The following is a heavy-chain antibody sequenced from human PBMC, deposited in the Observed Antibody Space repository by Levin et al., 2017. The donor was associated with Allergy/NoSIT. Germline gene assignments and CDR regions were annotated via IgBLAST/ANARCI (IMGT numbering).Heavy chain of an antibody. CDR1: GASVSSNIAA. J-gene: IGHJ3*02. CDR3: ATYAFEI. Sequence: PSETLSLTCAISGASVSSNIAAWNWIRQSPSRGLEWLGRTYYRSQWYNDYAVSVRSRITINPNTSKNQFSLQLNSVTPEDTAMYYCATYAFEIWGQGTMVTVSS. CDR2: TYYRSQWYN. V-gene: IGHV6-1*01.